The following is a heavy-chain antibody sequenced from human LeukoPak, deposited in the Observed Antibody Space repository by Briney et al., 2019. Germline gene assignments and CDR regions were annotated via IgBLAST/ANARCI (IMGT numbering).Heavy chain of an antibody. CDR3: ARQGNQLLAD. V-gene: IGHV1-2*02. CDR1: GYTFTGYY. CDR2: INPISGGT. D-gene: IGHD1-14*01. J-gene: IGHJ4*02. Sequence: ASVKVSCKASGYTFTGYYMHWVRQAPGQGLEWMGWINPISGGTNYAQNFQGRVTMTRDTSISTAYMELSRLRCDDTAVYYCARQGNQLLADWGQGTLVTVSS.